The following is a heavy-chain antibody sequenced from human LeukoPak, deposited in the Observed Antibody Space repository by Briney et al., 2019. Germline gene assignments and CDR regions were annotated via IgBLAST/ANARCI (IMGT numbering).Heavy chain of an antibody. V-gene: IGHV3-7*01. CDR1: GFTVSSNY. D-gene: IGHD7-27*01. CDR2: IWQEGSQK. J-gene: IGHJ4*02. Sequence: GGSLRLSXAASGFTVSSNYMSWVRQAPGKGLEWVANIWQEGSQKYYVDSVKGRFTISRDNAKNSLFLQMNSLRVEDTALYYCARDQNLISWGLDYFDYWGQGTLVTVSS. CDR3: ARDQNLISWGLDYFDY.